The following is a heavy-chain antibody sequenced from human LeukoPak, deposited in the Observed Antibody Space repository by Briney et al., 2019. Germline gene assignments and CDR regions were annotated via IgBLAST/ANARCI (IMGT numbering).Heavy chain of an antibody. CDR3: ATSHTVTTGRSWSN. V-gene: IGHV4-38-2*01. CDR2: TYHSGST. J-gene: IGHJ4*02. Sequence: SETLSLTCAVSGYSISNGYYWGWIRQPPGKGLEWIGTTYHSGSTNYNPSLKSRITISVDTSKNQFSLQLSAVNAADTAVYYCATSHTVTTGRSWSNWGQGTLVTVSS. D-gene: IGHD4-17*01. CDR1: GYSISNGYY.